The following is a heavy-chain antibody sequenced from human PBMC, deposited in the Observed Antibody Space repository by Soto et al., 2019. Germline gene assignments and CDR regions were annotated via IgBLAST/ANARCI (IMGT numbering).Heavy chain of an antibody. CDR1: GGSFSGYY. D-gene: IGHD3-9*01. Sequence: PSETLSLTCAVYGGSFSGYYWSWIRQPPGKGLEWIGEINHSGSTYYNPSLKSRVTISVDTSKNQFSLKLSSVTAADTAVYFCARGSRYDILTGYYSYYFDYWGQGTLVTVSS. CDR3: ARGSRYDILTGYYSYYFDY. V-gene: IGHV4-34*09. J-gene: IGHJ4*02. CDR2: INHSGST.